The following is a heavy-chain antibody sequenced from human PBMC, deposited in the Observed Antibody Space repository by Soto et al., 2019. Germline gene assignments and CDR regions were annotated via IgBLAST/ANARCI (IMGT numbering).Heavy chain of an antibody. V-gene: IGHV4-39*01. J-gene: IGHJ3*02. CDR1: GGSISSYY. D-gene: IGHD3-10*01. CDR3: ARRLITMVREDAFDI. Sequence: KPSETLSLTCTVSGGSISSYYWGWIRQPPGKGLEWIGSIYYSGSTYYNPSLKSRVTISVDTSKNQFSLKLSSVTAADTAVYYCARRLITMVREDAFDIWGQGTMVTVSS. CDR2: IYYSGST.